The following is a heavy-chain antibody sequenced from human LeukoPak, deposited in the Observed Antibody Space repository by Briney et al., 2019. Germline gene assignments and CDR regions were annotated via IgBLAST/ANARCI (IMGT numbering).Heavy chain of an antibody. CDR1: GYTLTELP. CDR3: ARDQIGYSGSYFFYYFMDV. V-gene: IGHV1-24*01. D-gene: IGHD1-26*01. J-gene: IGHJ6*03. Sequence: ASVKVSCKVSGYTLTELPMHWVRQAPGKGLEWMGGFDPEDGGTIYAQKFQGRVTMTEDTSTDTAYMELSSLRSEDTAVYYCARDQIGYSGSYFFYYFMDVWGKGTTVTVSS. CDR2: FDPEDGGT.